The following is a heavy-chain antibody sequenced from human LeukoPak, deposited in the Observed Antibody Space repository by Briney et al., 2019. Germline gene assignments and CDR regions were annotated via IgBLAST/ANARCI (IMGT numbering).Heavy chain of an antibody. CDR3: ARATGHSSGYYFGAFDI. V-gene: IGHV3-21*01. Sequence: PGGSPRLSCAASGFTFSSYSMNWVRQAPGKGLEWVSSISSSSSYIYYADSVKGRFTISRDNARNSLYLQMNSLRAEDTAVYYCARATGHSSGYYFGAFDIWGQGTMVTVSS. CDR2: ISSSSSYI. CDR1: GFTFSSYS. D-gene: IGHD3-22*01. J-gene: IGHJ3*02.